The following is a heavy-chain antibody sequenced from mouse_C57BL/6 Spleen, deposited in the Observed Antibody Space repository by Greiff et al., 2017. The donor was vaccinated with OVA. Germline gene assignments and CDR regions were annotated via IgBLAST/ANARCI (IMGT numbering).Heavy chain of an antibody. J-gene: IGHJ1*03. D-gene: IGHD2-4*01. CDR1: GFTFSDYY. V-gene: IGHV5-16*01. CDR2: INYDGSST. CDR3: ARIGLRHWYFDV. Sequence: EVMLVESEGGLVQPGSSMKLSCTASGFTFSDYYMAWVRQVPEKGLEWVANINYDGSSTYYLDSLKSRFIISRDNAKNILYLQMSSLKSEDTATYYCARIGLRHWYFDVWGTGTTVTVSS.